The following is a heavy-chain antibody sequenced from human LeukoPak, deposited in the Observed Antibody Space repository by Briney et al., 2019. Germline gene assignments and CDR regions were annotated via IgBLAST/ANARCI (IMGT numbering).Heavy chain of an antibody. V-gene: IGHV1-18*01. CDR1: GYTFTSYG. CDR2: ISAYNGNT. Sequence: GASVKVSCKASGYTFTSYGISWVRQAPGQGLEWMGWISAYNGNTNYAQKLQGRVTMTTDTSTSTAYMELSSLRSEDTAVYYCARDRPGRYCSTTSCYNASPFDPWGQGTLVTVSS. CDR3: ARDRPGRYCSTTSCYNASPFDP. J-gene: IGHJ5*02. D-gene: IGHD2-2*02.